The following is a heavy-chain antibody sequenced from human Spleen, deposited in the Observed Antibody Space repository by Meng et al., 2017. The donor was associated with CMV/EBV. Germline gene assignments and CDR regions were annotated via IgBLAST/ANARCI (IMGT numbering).Heavy chain of an antibody. CDR3: ARAGTADYYDSSGYYYAFDY. CDR1: GFTFSRYW. J-gene: IGHJ4*02. Sequence: GESLKISCAASGFTFSRYWMHWVRQAPGKGLVWVSRINSDGSSTTYADSVKGRFTISRDNAKNTLFLQMNSLRAEDTAVYYCARAGTADYYDSSGYYYAFDYWGQGARVTVSS. CDR2: INSDGSST. V-gene: IGHV3-74*03. D-gene: IGHD3-22*01.